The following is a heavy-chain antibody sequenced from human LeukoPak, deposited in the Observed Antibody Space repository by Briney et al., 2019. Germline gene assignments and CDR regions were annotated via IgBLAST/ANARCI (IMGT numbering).Heavy chain of an antibody. V-gene: IGHV1-2*02. CDR2: INPNSGGT. CDR3: AIDYYDNSGGAFDI. Sequence: GASVKVSCKASGYTFTGYYMHWVRQAPGQGLEWMGWINPNSGGTNYAQKFQGRVTMTRDTSISTTYMELSRLRSDDTAVYYCAIDYYDNSGGAFDIWGQETMVTVSS. J-gene: IGHJ3*02. CDR1: GYTFTGYY. D-gene: IGHD3-22*01.